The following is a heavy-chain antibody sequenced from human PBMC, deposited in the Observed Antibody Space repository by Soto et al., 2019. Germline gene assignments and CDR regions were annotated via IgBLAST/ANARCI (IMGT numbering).Heavy chain of an antibody. CDR3: ARDLRGYYYYYGMEV. J-gene: IGHJ6*02. CDR1: VGSISSGYYY. V-gene: IGHV4-30-4*01. CDR2: IYYSWST. Sequence: SETLSLTCTVSVGSISSGYYYLSWILHPPGKGLEWIGYIYYSWSTYYNPSLKSRVTISVDTSKNQFSLKLSSVTSADTAVYYCARDLRGYYYYYGMEVWGQGTTVTFSS.